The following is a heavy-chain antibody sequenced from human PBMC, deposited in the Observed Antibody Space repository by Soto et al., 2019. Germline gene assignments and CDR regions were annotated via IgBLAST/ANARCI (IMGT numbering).Heavy chain of an antibody. J-gene: IGHJ5*02. V-gene: IGHV4-59*11. D-gene: IGHD2-2*01. Sequence: SETLSLTCTVSGGSISSHYWSWIRQPPGKGLEWIGYIYYSGSTNYNPSLKSRVTISVDTSKNQFSLKLSSVTAADTAVYYCARGIENCISTSCYLGTWFDPWGQGTLVTVS. CDR3: ARGIENCISTSCYLGTWFDP. CDR2: IYYSGST. CDR1: GGSISSHY.